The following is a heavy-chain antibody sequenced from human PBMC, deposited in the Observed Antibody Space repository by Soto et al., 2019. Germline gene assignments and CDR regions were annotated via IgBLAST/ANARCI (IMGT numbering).Heavy chain of an antibody. CDR1: GYTFTNYG. CDR2: ISGYNGNA. J-gene: IGHJ6*02. CDR3: AREGQAPYYYYGMDV. V-gene: IGHV1-18*01. Sequence: ASVKVSCKASGYTFTNYGFSWVRQAPGQGLEWMGWISGYNGNAKYAEKFQGRVTMTTDTSTSTAHMELRSLRSDDTAVYYCAREGQAPYYYYGMDVWG.